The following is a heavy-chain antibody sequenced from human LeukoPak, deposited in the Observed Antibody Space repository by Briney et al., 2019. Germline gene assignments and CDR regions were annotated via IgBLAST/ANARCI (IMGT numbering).Heavy chain of an antibody. CDR2: ISYDGSNK. D-gene: IGHD3-22*01. Sequence: GRSLRLSCAASGFTFSSYAMHWVRQAPGKGLEWVAVISYDGSNKYYADSVKGRFTISRDNSKNTLYLQMNSLRAEDTAVYYCAREMIVVVILTPALDYWGQGTLVTVSS. CDR3: AREMIVVVILTPALDY. CDR1: GFTFSSYA. J-gene: IGHJ4*02. V-gene: IGHV3-30-3*01.